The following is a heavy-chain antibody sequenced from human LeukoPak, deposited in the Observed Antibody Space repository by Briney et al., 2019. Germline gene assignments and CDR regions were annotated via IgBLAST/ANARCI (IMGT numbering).Heavy chain of an antibody. Sequence: ASVKVSCKASGYKFTGYYMHWVRQAPGQGLEWMGWINPNSGDSHHAQKFQGRVTMTRDTSISTAYMELSRLRSDDTAVYYCAREIGRILVFGYWGQGTLVTVSS. V-gene: IGHV1-2*02. CDR2: INPNSGDS. CDR1: GYKFTGYY. J-gene: IGHJ4*02. CDR3: AREIGRILVFGY. D-gene: IGHD2-15*01.